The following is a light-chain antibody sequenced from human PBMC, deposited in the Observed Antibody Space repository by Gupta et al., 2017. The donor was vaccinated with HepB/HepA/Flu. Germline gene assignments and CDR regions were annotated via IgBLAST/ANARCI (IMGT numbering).Light chain of an antibody. CDR3: QQNDKVPLT. J-gene: IGKJ4*01. CDR2: EAS. CDR1: QDISRF. V-gene: IGKV1-33*01. Sequence: DIQMTQSPSSLSASVGDRVTITCQASQDISRFLNWYQQKPSKAPNLLIYEASTLEIGVPSRFSGSGSGTDFTFTISSLQPEDIATYFCQQNDKVPLTFGGGTKVEIK.